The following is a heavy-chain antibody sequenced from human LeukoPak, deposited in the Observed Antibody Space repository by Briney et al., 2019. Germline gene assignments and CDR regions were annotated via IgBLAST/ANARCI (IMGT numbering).Heavy chain of an antibody. V-gene: IGHV1-2*02. CDR3: ARDLDYDILTGYWGNWFDP. D-gene: IGHD3-9*01. CDR1: GYTFTGYY. Sequence: GASVKVSCKASGYTFTGYYMHWVRQAPGQGLEWMGWINPNSGGTNYAQKFQGRVTMTRDTSISTAYMELSRLRSDDTAVYYCARDLDYDILTGYWGNWFDPWGQGTLVTVSS. CDR2: INPNSGGT. J-gene: IGHJ5*02.